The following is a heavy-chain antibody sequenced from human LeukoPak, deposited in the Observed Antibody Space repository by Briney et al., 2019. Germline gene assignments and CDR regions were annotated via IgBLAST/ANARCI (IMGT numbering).Heavy chain of an antibody. CDR2: IYYSGST. D-gene: IGHD4-17*01. CDR3: ARVGPTDDYGDSHDAFDI. V-gene: IGHV4-59*02. Sequence: SETLSLTCSVSGGSVSSSFWSWIRQPPGKGLEGIGHIYYSGSTNYNPSLKSRVTISVDTSKTHFSLKVTSVTAADTAVYSCARVGPTDDYGDSHDAFDIWGQGTLVAVSS. CDR1: GGSVSSSF. J-gene: IGHJ3*02.